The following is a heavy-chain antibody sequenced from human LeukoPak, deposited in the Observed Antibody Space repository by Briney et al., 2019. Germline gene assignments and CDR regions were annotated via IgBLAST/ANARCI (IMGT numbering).Heavy chain of an antibody. Sequence: GGSLRLSCAASGFSFSTTWMTWVRQAPGKGLEWVAVIWYDGSNKYYADSVKGRFTISRDNSKNTLYLQMNSLRAEDTAVYYCASRSMAGGFDYWGQGTLVTVSS. CDR2: IWYDGSNK. V-gene: IGHV3-33*08. CDR1: GFSFSTTW. J-gene: IGHJ4*02. CDR3: ASRSMAGGFDY. D-gene: IGHD2/OR15-2a*01.